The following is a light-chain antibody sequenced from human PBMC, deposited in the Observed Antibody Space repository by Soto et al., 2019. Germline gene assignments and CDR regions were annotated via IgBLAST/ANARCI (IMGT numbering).Light chain of an antibody. Sequence: QSALTQPASVSGSPGQSITISCTGTSSDVGGYNYVSWYQQHPGKAPKLMIYDVSNRPSGVSNRFSGSKSGNTASLTLSGLQAEDEADYYCSSYTSSSHFVFGTGTKLTVL. CDR3: SSYTSSSHFV. J-gene: IGLJ1*01. CDR1: SSDVGGYNY. V-gene: IGLV2-14*01. CDR2: DVS.